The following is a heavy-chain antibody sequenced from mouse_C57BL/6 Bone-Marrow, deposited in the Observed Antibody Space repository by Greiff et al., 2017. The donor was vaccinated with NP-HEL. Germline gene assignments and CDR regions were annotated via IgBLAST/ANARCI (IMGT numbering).Heavy chain of an antibody. D-gene: IGHD2-1*01. CDR1: GYAFSSYW. V-gene: IGHV1-80*01. Sequence: VPLQQSGAELVKPGASVKISCKASGYAFSSYWMNWVKQRPGKGLEWIGQIYPGDGDTNYNGKFKGKATLTADKSSSTAYMQLSSLTSEDSAVYFCARPTYGNPYFDVWGTGTTVTVSS. J-gene: IGHJ1*03. CDR3: ARPTYGNPYFDV. CDR2: IYPGDGDT.